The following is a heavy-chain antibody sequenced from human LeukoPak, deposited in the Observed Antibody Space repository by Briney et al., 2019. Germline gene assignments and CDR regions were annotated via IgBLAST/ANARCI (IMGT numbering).Heavy chain of an antibody. CDR2: INHSGST. Sequence: PSETLSLTCTVSGGSISSYYWSWIRQPPGKGLEWIGEINHSGSTNYNPSLKSRVTISVDTSKNQFSLKLSSVTAADTAVYYCARIFDSWGQGALVTVSS. J-gene: IGHJ4*02. CDR3: ARIFDS. V-gene: IGHV4-34*01. CDR1: GGSISSYY.